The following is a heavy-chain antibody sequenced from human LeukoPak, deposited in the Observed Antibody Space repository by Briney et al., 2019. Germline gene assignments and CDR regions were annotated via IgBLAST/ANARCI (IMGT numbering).Heavy chain of an antibody. V-gene: IGHV3-74*03. CDR3: ARVRTYYYDAFDI. Sequence: GVLRLSCAASGFTFISYWMHCVRQAPGKGLVWVSRIDSDGSNTKYADSVKGRFTISRANAMHTVYLQMNSLRAEDTAVYYCARVRTYYYDAFDIWGQGTMVTVSS. CDR2: IDSDGSNT. J-gene: IGHJ3*02. CDR1: GFTFISYW. D-gene: IGHD3-10*01.